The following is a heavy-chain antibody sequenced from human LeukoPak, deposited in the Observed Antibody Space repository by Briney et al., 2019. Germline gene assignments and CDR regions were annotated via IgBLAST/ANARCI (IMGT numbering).Heavy chain of an antibody. D-gene: IGHD3-22*01. CDR1: GGSFSGYY. Sequence: SETLSPTCAVYGGSFSGYYGSWIRQPPGKGLEWIGEINHSGRTNYNPSLKSRVTISVDRPKNQFSLKLSSVTAADMAVYYCARVATYYDGSVDIWGQGTTVTVSS. CDR3: ARVATYYDGSVDI. V-gene: IGHV4-34*01. J-gene: IGHJ3*02. CDR2: INHSGRT.